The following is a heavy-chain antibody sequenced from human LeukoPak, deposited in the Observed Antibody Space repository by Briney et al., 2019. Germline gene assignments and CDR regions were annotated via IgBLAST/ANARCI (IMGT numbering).Heavy chain of an antibody. CDR1: GGSISSYY. V-gene: IGHV4-4*07. CDR2: IYTSGST. Sequence: PSETLSLTCTVSGGSISSYYWSWIRQPAGQGLEWIGRIYTSGSTNYNPSLKSRVTMSVDTSKNQFSLKLSSVTAADTAVYYCAREGGQIAAAGNFDYWGQGTLVTVSS. D-gene: IGHD6-13*01. CDR3: AREGGQIAAAGNFDY. J-gene: IGHJ4*02.